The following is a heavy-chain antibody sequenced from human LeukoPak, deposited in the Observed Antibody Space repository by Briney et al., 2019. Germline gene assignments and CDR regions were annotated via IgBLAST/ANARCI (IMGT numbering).Heavy chain of an antibody. CDR2: IYYSGST. J-gene: IGHJ4*02. CDR3: ARIDPRIAIQLPFDY. D-gene: IGHD5-18*01. V-gene: IGHV4-39*01. Sequence: KSSETLSLTCTVSGGSISSSSYYWGWIRQPPGKGLEWIGSIYYSGSTYYNPSLKSRVTISVDTSKNQFSLKLSSVTAADTAVYYCARIDPRIAIQLPFDYWGQGTLVTVSS. CDR1: GGSISSSSYY.